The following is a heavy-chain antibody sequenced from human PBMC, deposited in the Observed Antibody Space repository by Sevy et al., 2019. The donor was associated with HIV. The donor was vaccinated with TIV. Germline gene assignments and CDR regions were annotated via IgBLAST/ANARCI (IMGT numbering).Heavy chain of an antibody. CDR3: ATTRTERNWYGESFYYYYAMDV. V-gene: IGHV1-24*01. CDR1: GDSLTELS. D-gene: IGHD3-10*01. CDR2: FDPQHGRT. Sequence: ASVKVSCKVSGDSLTELSMFWVRQAPGKGLEWMGGFDPQHGRTIYAQKFEARVTRTEDKSAETAYMELTSLKFEDTAVYFCATTRTERNWYGESFYYYYAMDVWGQGTSVTVSS. J-gene: IGHJ6*02.